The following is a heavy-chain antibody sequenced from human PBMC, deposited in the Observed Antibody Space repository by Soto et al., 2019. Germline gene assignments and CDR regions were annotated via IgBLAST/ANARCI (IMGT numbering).Heavy chain of an antibody. CDR3: ASGSHVPHY. CDR1: SGSISSGGYS. Sequence: SETLSLTCAVSSGSISSGGYSWSWIRQSPGKGLEWIGYISHSGSTCYNPSLKSRVTISVDRSKNQFSLKLSSVTAADTAVYYCASGSHVPHYWGQGTLVTVSS. V-gene: IGHV4-30-2*06. D-gene: IGHD6-6*01. CDR2: ISHSGST. J-gene: IGHJ4*02.